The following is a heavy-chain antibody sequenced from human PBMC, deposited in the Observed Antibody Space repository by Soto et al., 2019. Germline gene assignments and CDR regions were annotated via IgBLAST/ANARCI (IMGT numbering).Heavy chain of an antibody. CDR2: ISSSSSYT. V-gene: IGHV3-11*03. CDR1: GDSISSGDYY. D-gene: IGHD2-15*01. CDR3: ARRLQFAGEDYYYYSMDV. J-gene: IGHJ6*02. Sequence: LSLTCTVSGDSISSGDYYMSWIRQAPGKGLEWVSYISSSSSYTNYADSVKGGFTISRDNAKNSLYLQMNSLRAEDTAVYYCARRLQFAGEDYYYYSMDVWGQGTTVTVSS.